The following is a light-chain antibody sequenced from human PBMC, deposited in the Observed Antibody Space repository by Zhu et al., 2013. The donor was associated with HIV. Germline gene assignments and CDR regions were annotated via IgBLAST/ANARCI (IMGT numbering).Light chain of an antibody. CDR2: DAS. CDR1: QSVSRS. Sequence: EIVLTQSPGTLSLSPGETATLSCRASQSVSRSLGWYQQKPGQAPRLLIYDASNRASGIPARFSGSGSGTDFTLTISSLEPEDFAVYYCQQRSNWPRTFGQGTKLEIK. V-gene: IGKV3-11*01. CDR3: QQRSNWPRT. J-gene: IGKJ2*01.